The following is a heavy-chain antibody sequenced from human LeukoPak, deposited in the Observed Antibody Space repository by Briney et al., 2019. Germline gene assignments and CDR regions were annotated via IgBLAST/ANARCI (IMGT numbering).Heavy chain of an antibody. Sequence: ASVKVSCKASGYTFTSYGISWVRQAHGQGLEWMGWISAYNGNTNYAQKLQGRVTMTTDTSTSTAYMELRSLRSDDTAVYYCARDNNSGSYYDPLDYWGQGTLVTVSS. CDR3: ARDNNSGSYYDPLDY. D-gene: IGHD1-26*01. CDR2: ISAYNGNT. V-gene: IGHV1-18*01. CDR1: GYTFTSYG. J-gene: IGHJ4*02.